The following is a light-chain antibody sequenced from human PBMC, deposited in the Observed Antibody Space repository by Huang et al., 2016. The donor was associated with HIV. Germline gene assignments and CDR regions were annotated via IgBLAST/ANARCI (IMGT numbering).Light chain of an antibody. CDR3: QQYSDRPPWT. V-gene: IGKV3-15*01. Sequence: IVMTQSPATLSVSPGEGATLSCRASQSVGSNLAWYQQRSGQAPRLLIYGASTRATGVPVRFSGRGSGTDFTLTISGPQSEDSAVYYCQQYSDRPPWTFGQGTKVE. CDR2: GAS. J-gene: IGKJ1*01. CDR1: QSVGSN.